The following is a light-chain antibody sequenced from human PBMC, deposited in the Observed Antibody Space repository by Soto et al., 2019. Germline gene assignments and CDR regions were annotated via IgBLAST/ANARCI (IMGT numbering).Light chain of an antibody. J-gene: IGKJ2*01. CDR2: GAT. Sequence: EIVMTQSPATLSVSPGERATLSCRASQNVGNSLAWYQQKPGQAPRLLIYGATTRATGIPARFSGSGSGTDFTITISSLQSEDFAVYYCQHYNNWPPYTFGQWTKVEIK. CDR3: QHYNNWPPYT. CDR1: QNVGNS. V-gene: IGKV3-15*01.